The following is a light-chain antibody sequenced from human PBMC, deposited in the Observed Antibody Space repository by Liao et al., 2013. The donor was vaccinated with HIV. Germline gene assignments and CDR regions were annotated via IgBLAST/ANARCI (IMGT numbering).Light chain of an antibody. J-gene: IGLJ2*01. Sequence: SYVLTQTPSVSVAPGKTARITCGGNDIGSKSVHWYQQKPGQAPVLVIYKDSERPSGIPERFSGSSSGTTVTLTISGVQAEDEADYYCQVWDSSSDHVVFGGGTKLTVL. CDR2: KDS. V-gene: IGLV3-21*04. CDR1: DIGSKS. CDR3: QVWDSSSDHVV.